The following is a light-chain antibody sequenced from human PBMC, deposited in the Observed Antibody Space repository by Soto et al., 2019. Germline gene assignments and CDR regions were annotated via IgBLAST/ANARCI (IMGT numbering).Light chain of an antibody. CDR2: GAS. CDR1: QSVSNN. J-gene: IGKJ1*01. V-gene: IGKV3-15*01. Sequence: EVVMTQSPATLSVSPGERATLSCRASQSVSNNLAWYQQKPGQAPRLLIYGASTRATGIPARFSGSGSGTEFTLALSSLQSEDFAVYYCQQYNNWWTFGRGTKVEIK. CDR3: QQYNNWWT.